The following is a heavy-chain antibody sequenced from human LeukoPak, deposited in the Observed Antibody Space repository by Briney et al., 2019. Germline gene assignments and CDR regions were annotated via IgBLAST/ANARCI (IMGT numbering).Heavy chain of an antibody. J-gene: IGHJ4*02. CDR2: ISSSGSTI. CDR1: GFTFSSYE. V-gene: IGHV3-48*03. D-gene: IGHD3-16*01. Sequence: GGSLRLSCAASGFTFSSYEMNWVRQAPGKGLEWVSYISSSGSTIYYADSVKGRFTISRYKAKNYLYLQMNSLRADDTAVYYCERDGDYVWGSYDYWGQGTLVTVSS. CDR3: ERDGDYVWGSYDY.